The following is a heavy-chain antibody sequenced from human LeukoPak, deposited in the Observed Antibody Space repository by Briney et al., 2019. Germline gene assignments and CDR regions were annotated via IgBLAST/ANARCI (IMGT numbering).Heavy chain of an antibody. D-gene: IGHD5-24*01. V-gene: IGHV4-39*07. CDR1: GGSISSSSYY. CDR3: ARYGLEMATIPYAFDI. Sequence: PSETLSLTCTVSGGSISSSSYYWGWIRQPPGKGLEWIGSIYYSGSTYYNPSLKSRVTISVDTSKNQFSLKLSSVTAADTAVYYCARYGLEMATIPYAFDIWGQGTMVTASS. CDR2: IYYSGST. J-gene: IGHJ3*02.